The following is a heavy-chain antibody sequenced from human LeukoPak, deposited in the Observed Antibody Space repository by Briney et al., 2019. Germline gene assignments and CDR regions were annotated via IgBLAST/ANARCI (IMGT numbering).Heavy chain of an antibody. CDR3: ARGGGYCSSTSCYRNYFDY. D-gene: IGHD2-2*01. V-gene: IGHV4-34*01. Sequence: SETLSLTCAVYGGSFSGYYWSWIRQPPGKGLEWIGEINHSGSTNYNPSLKSRVTISVDTSKNQLSLKLSPVTAADTAVYYCARGGGYCSSTSCYRNYFDYWGQGTLVTVSS. CDR2: INHSGST. J-gene: IGHJ4*02. CDR1: GGSFSGYY.